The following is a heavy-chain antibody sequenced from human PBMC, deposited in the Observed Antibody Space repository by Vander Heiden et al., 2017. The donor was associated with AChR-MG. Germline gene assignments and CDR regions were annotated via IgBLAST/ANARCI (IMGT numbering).Heavy chain of an antibody. Sequence: EVQLLASGGGLEQPGGSLRPSCRASAFTFGSHAMSWVRQAPGKGLEWVSAISGSGGSTYYADAVKGRCTLSRDNAKNTLYLQMNSLRAEDTAVYYCAKDPSSSGWYGGYGMDVWGQGTTVTVSS. J-gene: IGHJ6*02. D-gene: IGHD6-19*01. V-gene: IGHV3-23*01. CDR3: AKDPSSSGWYGGYGMDV. CDR1: AFTFGSHA. CDR2: ISGSGGST.